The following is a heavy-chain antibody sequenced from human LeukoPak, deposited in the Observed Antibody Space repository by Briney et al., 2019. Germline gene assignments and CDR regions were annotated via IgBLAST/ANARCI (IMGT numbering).Heavy chain of an antibody. Sequence: PSETLSLTCTVSGGSISSYYWSWIRQPPGKGLEWIGYIYYSGSTNYNPSLKSRVTISVDTSKNQFPLKLSSVTAADTAVYYCARSIAVAGTAFDYWGQGTLVTVSS. J-gene: IGHJ4*02. D-gene: IGHD6-19*01. CDR1: GGSISSYY. CDR3: ARSIAVAGTAFDY. CDR2: IYYSGST. V-gene: IGHV4-59*01.